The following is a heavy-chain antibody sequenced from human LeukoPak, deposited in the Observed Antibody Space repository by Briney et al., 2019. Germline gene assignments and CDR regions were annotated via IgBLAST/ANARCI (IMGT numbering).Heavy chain of an antibody. CDR3: AGDYNFLTGLNY. J-gene: IGHJ4*02. CDR1: GLTFSGSG. V-gene: IGHV3-73*01. Sequence: QAGGSLRLSCAASGLTFSGSGIHWVRQASGKGLEWLGRIGRQGDSDATRYAASLKGKFTISRVDSKNTAYLQMNSLKTEDTAVYYCAGDYNFLTGLNYWGQGTLVTVSS. D-gene: IGHD3-9*01. CDR2: IGRQGDSDAT.